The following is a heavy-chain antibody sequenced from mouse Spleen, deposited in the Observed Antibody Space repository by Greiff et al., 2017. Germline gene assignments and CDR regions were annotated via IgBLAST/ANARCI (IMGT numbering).Heavy chain of an antibody. D-gene: IGHD2-1*01. Sequence: EVMLVESGGGLVQPGGSLKLSCATSGFTFSDYYMYWVRQTPEKRLEWVAYISNGGGSTYYPDTVKGRFTISRDNAKNTLYLQMSRLKSEDTAMYYCAGGKRAMDYWGQGTSVTVSS. CDR2: ISNGGGST. CDR3: AGGKRAMDY. J-gene: IGHJ4*01. V-gene: IGHV5-12*02. CDR1: GFTFSDYY.